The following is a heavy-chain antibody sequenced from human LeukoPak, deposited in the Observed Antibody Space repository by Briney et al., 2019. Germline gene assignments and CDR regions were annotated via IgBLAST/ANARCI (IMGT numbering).Heavy chain of an antibody. Sequence: SETLSLTCTVSGGSISRYSWSWIRQPPGKGLEWIGYILYSGSTNYNPSLKSRVTISVDTSKNQFSLKRSSVTAADTAVYYCARGSSGWYGVSDYWGQGTLVTVSS. CDR3: ARGSSGWYGVSDY. V-gene: IGHV4-59*01. D-gene: IGHD6-19*01. CDR1: GGSISRYS. J-gene: IGHJ4*02. CDR2: ILYSGST.